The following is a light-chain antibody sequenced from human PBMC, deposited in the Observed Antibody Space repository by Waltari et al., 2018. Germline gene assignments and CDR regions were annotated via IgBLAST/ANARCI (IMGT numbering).Light chain of an antibody. J-gene: IGKJ4*01. V-gene: IGKV3-20*01. CDR3: QEYGTAPPLT. Sequence: ASLVVSNCYLGWYQDKPGQAPRLVIYGASSRADGSRGRLSGSGSGKDFTVTISRLEPEDFAGYYCQEYGTAPPLTFGGGTKVEIK. CDR2: GAS. CDR1: LVVSNCY.